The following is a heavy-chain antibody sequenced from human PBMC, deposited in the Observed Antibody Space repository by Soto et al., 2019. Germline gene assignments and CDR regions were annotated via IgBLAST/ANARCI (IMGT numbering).Heavy chain of an antibody. V-gene: IGHV1-69*13. Sequence: SVKVSCKASGGTFSSYAISWVRQAPGQGLEWMGGIIPIFGTANYAQKFQGRVTITADESTSTAYMELSSLRSEDTAVYYCARENGITIFGVVRTLNGMDVWGQGTTVTVS. D-gene: IGHD3-3*01. CDR3: ARENGITIFGVVRTLNGMDV. J-gene: IGHJ6*02. CDR1: GGTFSSYA. CDR2: IIPIFGTA.